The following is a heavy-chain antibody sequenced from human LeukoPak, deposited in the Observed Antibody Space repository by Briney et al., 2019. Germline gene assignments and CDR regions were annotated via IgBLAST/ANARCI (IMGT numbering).Heavy chain of an antibody. J-gene: IGHJ3*02. CDR3: TRADTGRLHGLDI. CDR1: RFTFSSYW. Sequence: GGSLRLSCAASRFTFSSYWMHWVRRGPGKGVLWVSRINGEGSSADYTDSVKGRFTISRDNANNTLYLQMNSLRDEDTAVYYCTRADTGRLHGLDIWGQGTRVTVSS. V-gene: IGHV3-74*01. D-gene: IGHD5-18*01. CDR2: INGEGSSA.